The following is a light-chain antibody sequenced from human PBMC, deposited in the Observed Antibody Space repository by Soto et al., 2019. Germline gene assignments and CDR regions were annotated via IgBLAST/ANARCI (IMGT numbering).Light chain of an antibody. Sequence: IVMTQSPDSLAVSLGGSATINCKSSQTVLHSPNNRNHLAWYQQKPGQPPKLLIYWASTRESGVPDRFSGSGSGTDFTLTISRLEPEDFAVYYCQQYGSSFGQGTKVDIK. V-gene: IGKV4-1*01. CDR3: QQYGSS. CDR1: QTVLHSPNNRNH. CDR2: WAS. J-gene: IGKJ1*01.